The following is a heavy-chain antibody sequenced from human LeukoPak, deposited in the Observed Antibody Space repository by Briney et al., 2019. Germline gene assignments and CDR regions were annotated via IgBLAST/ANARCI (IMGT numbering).Heavy chain of an antibody. Sequence: PSETLSLTCTVSGGSISSYYWSWIRQPPGKGLEWVGYIYYSGSTNYNPSLKSRVTISVDTSKNQFSLKLSSVTAADTAVYYCAREGSSSSNYYYYYTDVWGKGTPVTVSS. V-gene: IGHV4-59*01. CDR1: GGSISSYY. CDR3: AREGSSSSNYYYYYTDV. D-gene: IGHD6-6*01. CDR2: IYYSGST. J-gene: IGHJ6*03.